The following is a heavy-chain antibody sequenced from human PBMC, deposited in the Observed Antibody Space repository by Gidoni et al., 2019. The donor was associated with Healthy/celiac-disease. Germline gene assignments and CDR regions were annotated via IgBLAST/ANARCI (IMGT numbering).Heavy chain of an antibody. J-gene: IGHJ6*02. Sequence: EVQLLESGGGLVQPGGSLRRSCAASGFTFSSYAMSWVRQAPGKGLGWVSAISGSGGSTYYADSVKGRFTISRDNSKNTLYLQMNSLRAGDTAVYYCAKGERCSSTSCYAYYYGMDVWGQGTTVTVSS. V-gene: IGHV3-23*01. CDR3: AKGERCSSTSCYAYYYGMDV. CDR2: ISGSGGST. D-gene: IGHD2-2*01. CDR1: GFTFSSYA.